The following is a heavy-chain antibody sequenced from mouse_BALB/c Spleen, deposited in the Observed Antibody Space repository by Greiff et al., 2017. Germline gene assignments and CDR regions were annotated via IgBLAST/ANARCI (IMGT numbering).Heavy chain of an antibody. CDR3: ARRDYGNFYAMDY. J-gene: IGHJ4*01. Sequence: QVQLQQSGAELAKPGASVKMSCKASGYTFTSYWMHWVKQRPGQGLEWIGYINPSTGYTEYNQKFKDKATLTADKSSSTAYMQLSSLTSEDSAVYYCARRDYGNFYAMDYWGQGTSVTVSS. CDR1: GYTFTSYW. V-gene: IGHV1-7*01. CDR2: INPSTGYT. D-gene: IGHD2-1*01.